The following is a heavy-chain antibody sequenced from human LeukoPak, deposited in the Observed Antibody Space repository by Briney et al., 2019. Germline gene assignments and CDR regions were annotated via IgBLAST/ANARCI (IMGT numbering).Heavy chain of an antibody. CDR2: ISGSGGST. Sequence: PGGSLRLSCAASGFTFSSYAMSWVRQAPGKGLEWVSAISGSGGSTYYADSVKGRFTISRDNSKNTLYLQMNSLRAEDTAAYYCAKAMYSSSFSPPDYWGQGTLVTVSS. CDR1: GFTFSSYA. V-gene: IGHV3-23*01. D-gene: IGHD6-13*01. CDR3: AKAMYSSSFSPPDY. J-gene: IGHJ4*02.